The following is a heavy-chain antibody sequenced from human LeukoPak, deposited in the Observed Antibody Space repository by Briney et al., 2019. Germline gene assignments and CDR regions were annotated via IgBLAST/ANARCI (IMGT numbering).Heavy chain of an antibody. D-gene: IGHD6-13*01. Sequence: ASVKVSCKASGYRLSSYGINWVRQAPGQGLEWMGWSSAYNGNTNYAQKFQGRVIMTTETSTNTAKMELRSLRSDDTAVYYCATDRLPFGQQPVHDASDVWGQGTLVTVSS. J-gene: IGHJ3*01. V-gene: IGHV1-18*01. CDR1: GYRLSSYG. CDR2: SSAYNGNT. CDR3: ATDRLPFGQQPVHDASDV.